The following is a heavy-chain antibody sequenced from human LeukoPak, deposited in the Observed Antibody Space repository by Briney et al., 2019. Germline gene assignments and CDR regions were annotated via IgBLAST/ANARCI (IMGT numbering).Heavy chain of an antibody. J-gene: IGHJ4*02. V-gene: IGHV5-10-1*01. Sequence: GESLKISCKGSGYSFTSYWISWVRQMPGKGLEWMGRIDPSDSYTNYSPSFQGHVTISADKSISTAYLQWSSLKASDTAMYYCARYGSGSYPFDYWDQGTLVTVSS. CDR2: IDPSDSYT. CDR3: ARYGSGSYPFDY. D-gene: IGHD3-10*01. CDR1: GYSFTSYW.